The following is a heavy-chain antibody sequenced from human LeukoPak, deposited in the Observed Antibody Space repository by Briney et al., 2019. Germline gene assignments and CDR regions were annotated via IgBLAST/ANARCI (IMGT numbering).Heavy chain of an antibody. D-gene: IGHD1-26*01. CDR3: ARDPYSGGYGSYYYYYMDV. CDR1: GFTVSSNY. J-gene: IGHJ6*03. CDR2: IYSGGST. V-gene: IGHV3-66*01. Sequence: GGSLRLSCAASGFTVSSNYMSWVRQAPGKGLEWVSVIYSGGSTYYADSVKGRFTISRDNSKNTLYLQMNSLRAEDAAVYYCARDPYSGGYGSYYYYYMDVWGKGTTVTISS.